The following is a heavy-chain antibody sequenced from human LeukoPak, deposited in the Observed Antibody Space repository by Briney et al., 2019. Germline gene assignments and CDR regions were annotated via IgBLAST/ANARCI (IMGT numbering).Heavy chain of an antibody. D-gene: IGHD3/OR15-3a*01. CDR1: GYTFTSYG. V-gene: IGHV1-18*01. CDR3: AREAMIFAQYGMDV. Sequence: ASVKVSCKASGYTFTSYGISWVRQAPGQGLEWMGWISAYNGNTNYAQKLQGRVTMTTDTSTSTAYMELRSLRSDDTAVYYCAREAMIFAQYGMDVWGQGTTVTVSS. CDR2: ISAYNGNT. J-gene: IGHJ6*02.